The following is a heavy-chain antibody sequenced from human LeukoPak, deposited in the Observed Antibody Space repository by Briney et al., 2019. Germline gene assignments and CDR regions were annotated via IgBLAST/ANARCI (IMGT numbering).Heavy chain of an antibody. CDR3: AKAVGATLFDY. V-gene: IGHV3-23*01. Sequence: GGSLRLSCAASGFTFDDYGMSWVRQAPGKGLEWVSGISGSGGSTYYADSVKGRFTISRDNSKNTLYLQMNSLRAEDTAVYYCAKAVGATLFDYWGQGTLVTVSS. D-gene: IGHD1-26*01. J-gene: IGHJ4*02. CDR2: ISGSGGST. CDR1: GFTFDDYG.